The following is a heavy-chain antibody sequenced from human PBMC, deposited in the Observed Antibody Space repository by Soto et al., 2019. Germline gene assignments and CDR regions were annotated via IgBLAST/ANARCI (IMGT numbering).Heavy chain of an antibody. CDR1: GGSISGSY. Sequence: SETLSLTCSVSGGSISGSYWSWIRQTPGKGLEWLGYVYYTGSTNYSPSLRSRVSISVDTSKNEFSLRLSSVTAADTAVYFCARSVAVPGAHIDYWGQGTQVTAPQ. J-gene: IGHJ4*02. D-gene: IGHD6-19*01. CDR2: VYYTGST. V-gene: IGHV4-59*01. CDR3: ARSVAVPGAHIDY.